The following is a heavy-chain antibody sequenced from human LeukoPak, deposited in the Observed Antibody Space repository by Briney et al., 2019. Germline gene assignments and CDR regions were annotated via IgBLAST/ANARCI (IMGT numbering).Heavy chain of an antibody. CDR1: GFTFSSYS. Sequence: GGSLRLSCAASGFTFSSYSMNWVRQAPGKGLEWVSYISSSSSTIYYADSVKGRFTISRDNAKNSLYLQMNSLRAEDTAVYYCAKDGLRYFDWLPYYFDYWGQGTLVTVSS. D-gene: IGHD3-9*01. J-gene: IGHJ4*02. CDR2: ISSSSSTI. V-gene: IGHV3-48*04. CDR3: AKDGLRYFDWLPYYFDY.